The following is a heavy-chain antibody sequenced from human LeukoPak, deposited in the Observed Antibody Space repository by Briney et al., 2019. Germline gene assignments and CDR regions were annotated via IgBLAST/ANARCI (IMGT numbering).Heavy chain of an antibody. V-gene: IGHV1-18*01. CDR1: GYTFTNYG. CDR3: ARGEGRDYYGSGSYYPY. J-gene: IGHJ4*02. Sequence: ASVKVSCKASGYTFTNYGISWVRQAPGQGLEWMAWISTYDHDTNYAQKFQGRVTMTRNTSISTAYMELSSLRSEDTAVYYCARGEGRDYYGSGSYYPYWGQGTLVTVSS. D-gene: IGHD3-10*01. CDR2: ISTYDHDT.